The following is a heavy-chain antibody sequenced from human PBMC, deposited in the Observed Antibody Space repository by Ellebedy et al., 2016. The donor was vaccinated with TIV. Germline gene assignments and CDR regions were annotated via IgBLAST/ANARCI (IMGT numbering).Heavy chain of an antibody. CDR1: GGSFSGYY. D-gene: IGHD2-15*01. V-gene: IGHV4-34*01. J-gene: IGHJ5*02. Sequence: MPSETLSLTCAVYGGSFSGYYWSWIRQPPGKGLEWIGEINHRGSTSSNPSLKSRLIISLDTSKNLFSLNLTSVTAADTAVYYCARAGEFLDFVVVEVVSRWFDPWGQGTLVTVSS. CDR2: INHRGST. CDR3: ARAGEFLDFVVVEVVSRWFDP.